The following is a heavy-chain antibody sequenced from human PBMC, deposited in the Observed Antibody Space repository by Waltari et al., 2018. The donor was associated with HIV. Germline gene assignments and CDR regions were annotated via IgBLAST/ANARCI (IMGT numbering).Heavy chain of an antibody. Sequence: QLQLQESGPGLVKPSETLSLTCTVSGGSISSSNYYWGWIRQPPGKGLEWIGYIDYSGSTYHNPSLKSRVTISVDTSKNQFSLKLSSVTAADTAVYYCARVLSYFDSSGYNYYFDYWGQGTLVTVPS. J-gene: IGHJ4*02. CDR2: IDYSGST. D-gene: IGHD3-22*01. CDR3: ARVLSYFDSSGYNYYFDY. CDR1: GGSISSSNYY. V-gene: IGHV4-39*07.